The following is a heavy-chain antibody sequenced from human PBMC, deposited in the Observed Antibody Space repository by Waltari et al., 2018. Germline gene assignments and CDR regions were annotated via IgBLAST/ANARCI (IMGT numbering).Heavy chain of an antibody. CDR2: IYTNGNT. CDR1: GFIVSRNY. D-gene: IGHD2-15*01. CDR3: ASGRKGGSGYSY. Sequence: EVQVVESGGGLIQPGGSLRLSCGASGFIVSRNYMAWVRQAPGTGLEWVSVIYTNGNTFYSDSLRGRFTISRDSSDNTLSLQMDNLRTEDAGIYYCASGRKGGSGYSYCGRGTLVTVSS. V-gene: IGHV3-53*01. J-gene: IGHJ4*02.